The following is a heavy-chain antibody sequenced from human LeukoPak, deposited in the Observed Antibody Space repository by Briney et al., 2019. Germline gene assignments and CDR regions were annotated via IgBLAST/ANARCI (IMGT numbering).Heavy chain of an antibody. V-gene: IGHV3-21*01. CDR1: GFTFSSYS. J-gene: IGHJ4*02. Sequence: GGALRLSCAASGFTFSSYSMNWVRQAPGKGLEWVSSISISSYIYYADSVTGRFTISRDNAKNSLYMKMNSLRAEDTAVYYCARDDGTFDYWGQGTLVTVSS. CDR3: ARDDGTFDY. CDR2: ISISSYI.